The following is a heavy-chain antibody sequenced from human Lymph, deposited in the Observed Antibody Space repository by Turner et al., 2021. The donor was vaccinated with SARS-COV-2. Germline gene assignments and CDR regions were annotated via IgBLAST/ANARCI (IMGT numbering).Heavy chain of an antibody. D-gene: IGHD1-26*01. CDR2: VMPSRCIA. V-gene: IGHV1-69*04. Sequence: QVQLVQSGAEVKKPGSSVKVSCKASGVTFSSYAINWVRQAPGPGREWMGRVMPSRCIANYAQKFQGRVTNTADKSTSTAYMELSSLGSEDTAVYYCARGRLDSFGGGYYSWFDPWGQGTLVTVSS. CDR3: ARGRLDSFGGGYYSWFDP. J-gene: IGHJ5*02. CDR1: GVTFSSYA.